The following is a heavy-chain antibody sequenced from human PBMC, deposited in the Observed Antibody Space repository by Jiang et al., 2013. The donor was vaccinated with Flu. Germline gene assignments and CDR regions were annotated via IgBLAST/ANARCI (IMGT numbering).Heavy chain of an antibody. Sequence: VQLVESGAEVKKPGSSVKVSCKASGDTFSSYAISWVRQAPGQGLEWMGGIIPIFGTANYAQEFRGRVTITADESTSTAYMELSSLRSEDTAVYYCARAYNTYEDVEMATISYWGQGTLVTVSS. J-gene: IGHJ4*02. CDR1: GDTFSSYA. CDR3: ARAYNTYEDVEMATISY. V-gene: IGHV1-69*01. D-gene: IGHD5-24*01. CDR2: IIPIFGTA.